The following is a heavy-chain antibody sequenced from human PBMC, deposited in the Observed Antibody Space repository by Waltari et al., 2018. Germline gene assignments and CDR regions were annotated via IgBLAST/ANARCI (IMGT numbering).Heavy chain of an antibody. D-gene: IGHD1-26*01. CDR3: RLLLVGATEEGYFDS. CDR2: IRKEGGEE. V-gene: IGHV3-7*01. J-gene: IGHJ4*02. Sequence: EVQLVESGGGLVQPGGSLRVSCVASGFTFMNYWMSWVRQAPGKGLEWVASIRKEGGEEYYVDSVKGRFTVSRNNAKSSVYLQMSSLRAEDTAVYYCRLLLVGATEEGYFDSWGQGTLVTVSS. CDR1: GFTFMNYW.